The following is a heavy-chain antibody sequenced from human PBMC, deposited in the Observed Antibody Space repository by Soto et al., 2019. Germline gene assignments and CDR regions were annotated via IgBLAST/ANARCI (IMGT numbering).Heavy chain of an antibody. Sequence: SVKVSCKASGGTFSSYAISWVRQAPGQGLEWMGGIIPIFGTANYAQKFQGRVTITADKSTSTAYMELSSLRSDDTALYFCARATYNWNHEYWGQGTQVTVSS. CDR3: ARATYNWNHEY. D-gene: IGHD1-20*01. CDR1: GGTFSSYA. CDR2: IIPIFGTA. J-gene: IGHJ4*02. V-gene: IGHV1-69*06.